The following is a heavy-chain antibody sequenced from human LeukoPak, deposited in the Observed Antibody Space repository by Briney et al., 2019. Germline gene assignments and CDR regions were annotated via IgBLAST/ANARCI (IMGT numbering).Heavy chain of an antibody. CDR1: GYTFTGYY. Sequence: ASVKVSCKASGYTFTGYYMHWVRQAPGQGLEWMGWINPNSGGTNYAQKFQGRVTMTRDTSISTAYMEPSRLRSDDTAVYYCARASGSFWWLDSWGQGTLVTVSS. V-gene: IGHV1-2*02. CDR3: ARASGSFWWLDS. CDR2: INPNSGGT. D-gene: IGHD1-26*01. J-gene: IGHJ5*01.